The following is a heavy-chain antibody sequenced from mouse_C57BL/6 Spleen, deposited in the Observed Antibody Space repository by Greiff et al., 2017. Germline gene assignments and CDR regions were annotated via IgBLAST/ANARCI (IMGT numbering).Heavy chain of an antibody. CDR2: IYPSDSET. D-gene: IGHD2-2*01. CDR3: ARSGYGDDEDYAMDY. Sequence: QVQLQQPGAELVRPGSSVKLSCKASGYTFTSYWMDWVTQRPGQGLEWIGNIYPSDSETHYNQKFKDKATLTVDKSSSTAYMQLSSLTSEDSAVYYCARSGYGDDEDYAMDYWGQGTSVTVSS. J-gene: IGHJ4*01. CDR1: GYTFTSYW. V-gene: IGHV1-61*01.